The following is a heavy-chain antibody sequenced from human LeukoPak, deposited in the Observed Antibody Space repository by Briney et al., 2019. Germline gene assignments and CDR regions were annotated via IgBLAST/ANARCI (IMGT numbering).Heavy chain of an antibody. CDR3: ATLTGGDDAFDI. CDR1: GFTVSSNY. J-gene: IGHJ3*02. V-gene: IGHV4-4*02. Sequence: GSLRLSCAASGFTVSSNYMSWVRQAPGKGLECIGEIYHFGTTNYNPSLKSRVTISVDKSKNQFSLKLNSVTAADTAVYYCATLTGGDDAFDIWGQGTMVTVSS. D-gene: IGHD4-23*01. CDR2: IYHFGTT.